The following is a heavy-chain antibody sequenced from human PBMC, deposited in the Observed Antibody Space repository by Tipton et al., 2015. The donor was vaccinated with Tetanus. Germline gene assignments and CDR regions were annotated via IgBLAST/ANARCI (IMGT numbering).Heavy chain of an antibody. CDR2: IYSSGTT. V-gene: IGHV4-31*03. D-gene: IGHD3-9*01. Sequence: TLSLTRSVSGDSISSGGYYWSWIRQHPGKGLEWIGYIYSSGTTNYNPSLRSRVTMSVDTSKNQFSLELTSVTAADTAVYYCARSYYDLLTGNYIPYYFDYWGRGSLVTVSS. CDR3: ARSYYDLLTGNYIPYYFDY. J-gene: IGHJ4*02. CDR1: GDSISSGGYY.